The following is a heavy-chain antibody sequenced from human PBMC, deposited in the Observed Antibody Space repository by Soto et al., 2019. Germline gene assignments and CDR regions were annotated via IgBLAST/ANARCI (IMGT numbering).Heavy chain of an antibody. V-gene: IGHV1-3*02. D-gene: IGHD1-26*01. CDR1: GYTFTSYA. Sequence: ASVKVSCKASGYTFTSYAMHWVRQAPGQRLEWMGWSNAGNGNTKYSQEFQGRVTITRDTSASTAYMELSSLRSEDTAVYYCVRVGVGIGNHFDSWGRGTLVTVSS. CDR3: VRVGVGIGNHFDS. CDR2: SNAGNGNT. J-gene: IGHJ4*02.